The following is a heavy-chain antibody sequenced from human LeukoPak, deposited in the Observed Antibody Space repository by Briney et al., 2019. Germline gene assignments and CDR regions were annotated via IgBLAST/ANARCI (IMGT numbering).Heavy chain of an antibody. V-gene: IGHV3-23*01. CDR2: ISGGGGNT. J-gene: IGHJ4*02. CDR3: AKDYWTVRENIVVVPAAMDY. CDR1: GFTFSSCA. D-gene: IGHD2-2*01. Sequence: PGGSLRLSCAAPGFTFSSCAMSWVRQAPGKGLEWVSAISGGGGNTYYADSVKGPFTISRDNTNNTLYQQMNRLRAEDTGVYDCAKDYWTVRENIVVVPAAMDYWGQGTLVTASS.